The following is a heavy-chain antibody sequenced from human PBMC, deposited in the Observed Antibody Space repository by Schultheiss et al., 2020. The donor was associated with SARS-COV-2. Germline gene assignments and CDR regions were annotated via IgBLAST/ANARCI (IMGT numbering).Heavy chain of an antibody. Sequence: VKVSCKASGGTFSSYAISWVRQAPGQGLEWMGGIIPIFGTANYAQKFQGRVTITADKSTSTAYMELSSLRSEDTAVYYCARDYGREGRWLQLVPKGDAFDIWGQGTMVTVSS. V-gene: IGHV1-69*13. CDR1: GGTFSSYA. CDR3: ARDYGREGRWLQLVPKGDAFDI. CDR2: IIPIFGTA. J-gene: IGHJ3*02. D-gene: IGHD5-24*01.